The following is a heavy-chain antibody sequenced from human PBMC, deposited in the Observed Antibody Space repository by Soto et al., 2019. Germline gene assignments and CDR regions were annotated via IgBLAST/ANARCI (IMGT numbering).Heavy chain of an antibody. V-gene: IGHV3-11*01. CDR2: ITAIGNII. J-gene: IGHJ6*02. CDR1: GFTLSDYH. CDR3: AREQSDDRYNSGMDV. D-gene: IGHD1-1*01. Sequence: GGSLRLSCEASGFTLSDYHMSWIRQAPGKGLEWVSYITAIGNIIYYAASVKGRFTISRDNAKNPLPPQMNSRRPDDPAVYFCAREQSDDRYNSGMDVWGQGTTVTVAS.